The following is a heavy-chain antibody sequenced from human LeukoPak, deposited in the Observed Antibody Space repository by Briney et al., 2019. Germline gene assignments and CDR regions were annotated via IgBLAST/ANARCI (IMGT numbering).Heavy chain of an antibody. CDR1: GFTFSSYA. CDR2: ISGSGDST. V-gene: IGHV3-23*01. Sequence: GGSLRLSCAASGFTFSSYAMSWVRQAPGKGLEWVSAISGSGDSTYYGDSVKGRFTISRDNSKNTLYLQMNSLRAEDTAVYYCARDQYLRALPSLLRFLESYGMDVWGQGTTVTVSS. J-gene: IGHJ6*02. CDR3: ARDQYLRALPSLLRFLESYGMDV. D-gene: IGHD3-3*01.